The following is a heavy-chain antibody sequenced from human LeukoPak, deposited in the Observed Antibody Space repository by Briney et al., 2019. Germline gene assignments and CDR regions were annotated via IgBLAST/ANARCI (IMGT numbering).Heavy chain of an antibody. D-gene: IGHD6-13*01. CDR3: ARATRYSSSWYPFDY. Sequence: ASVNVSCKASGYTFTGYYMHWVRQAPGQGLAWMGWINPNSGGTNYAQKFRGRVTMTRDTSISTAYMELSRLRSDDTAVYYCARATRYSSSWYPFDYWGQGTLVTVSS. CDR1: GYTFTGYY. V-gene: IGHV1-2*02. CDR2: INPNSGGT. J-gene: IGHJ4*02.